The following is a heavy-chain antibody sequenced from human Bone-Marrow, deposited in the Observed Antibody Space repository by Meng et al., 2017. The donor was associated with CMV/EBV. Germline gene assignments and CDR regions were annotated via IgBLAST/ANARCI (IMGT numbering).Heavy chain of an antibody. CDR1: GFTFSSYG. CDR2: IRNDGSKK. CDR3: AKTLSGSYFYYYGLDV. J-gene: IGHJ6*02. V-gene: IGHV3-30*02. D-gene: IGHD1-26*01. Sequence: GGSLRLSCAASGFTFSSYGMHWVRQAPGKGLEWVTFIRNDGSKKYYADSVKGRFTISRDNSKNTLYLQMNSLRAEDTAVYYCAKTLSGSYFYYYGLDVWGQGTTVTVSS.